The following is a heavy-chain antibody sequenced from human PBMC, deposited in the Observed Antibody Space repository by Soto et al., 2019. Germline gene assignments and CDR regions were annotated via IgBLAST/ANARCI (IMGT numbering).Heavy chain of an antibody. CDR1: GGTFSSYA. Sequence: ASVKVSCKASGGTFSSYAIRWVRQAPVQGLEWMGVIISIFGIANYAQKYQGRGTITADESTSTAYMELSSLRSEDTSVYYCARESSGQPFDYCGQGTLVTVSS. V-gene: IGHV1-69*13. D-gene: IGHD3-22*01. CDR3: ARESSGQPFDY. J-gene: IGHJ4*02. CDR2: IISIFGIA.